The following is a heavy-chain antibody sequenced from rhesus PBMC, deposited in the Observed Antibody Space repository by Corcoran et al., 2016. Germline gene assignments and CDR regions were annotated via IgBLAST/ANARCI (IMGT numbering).Heavy chain of an antibody. J-gene: IGHJ4*01. CDR3: VRGKTAGHFDF. CDR1: GSIFLSYW. Sequence: EVPLVQSGAEVKRPGESLRISCQPSGSIFLSYWIGWVRPMPGKGPEWMGMIYPDNSDTYYSPSFQGQVTILVDKSINTAYLQWSTLKAADSATYYCVRGKTAGHFDFWGQGVPVTVSS. CDR2: IYPDNSDT. D-gene: IGHD1-1*01. V-gene: IGHV5-2*01.